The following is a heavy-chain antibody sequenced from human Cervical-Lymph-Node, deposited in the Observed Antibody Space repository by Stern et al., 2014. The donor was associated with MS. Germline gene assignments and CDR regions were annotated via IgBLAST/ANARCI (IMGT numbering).Heavy chain of an antibody. D-gene: IGHD3-22*01. V-gene: IGHV1-69*01. Sequence: VPLEESGAEVKMTGSSVKVSCKASGCTFSRNAINWVRQAPGQGLEWMGGIIPILGPAKYAQKFTGRVTITVDASTSPAYMDLASLESEGTAVYYCARDSSGFPYHFDFWGQGTLVTVSS. CDR3: ARDSSGFPYHFDF. CDR1: GCTFSRNA. J-gene: IGHJ4*02. CDR2: IIPILGPA.